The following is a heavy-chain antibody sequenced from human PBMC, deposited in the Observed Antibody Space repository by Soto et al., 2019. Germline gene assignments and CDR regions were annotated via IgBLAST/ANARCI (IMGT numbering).Heavy chain of an antibody. J-gene: IGHJ4*02. CDR1: GYTFTTYA. V-gene: IGHV1-3*01. CDR2: IDVGNGNT. CDR3: ARNVVATLQLDF. Sequence: ASVKVSCKASGYTFTTYAVHWVRQAPGQRLEWMGWIDVGNGNTKYSQKFQGRVTITRDTSANTAYMELSSLRSEDTAVYYCARNVVATLQLDFWAQGTLVTVSS. D-gene: IGHD5-12*01.